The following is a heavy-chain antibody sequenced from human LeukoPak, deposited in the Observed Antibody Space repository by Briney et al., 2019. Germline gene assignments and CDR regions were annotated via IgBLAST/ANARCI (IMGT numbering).Heavy chain of an antibody. V-gene: IGHV3-23*01. CDR3: AKAIVVVITTLGY. Sequence: GGSLRLSCAAPGFTFSSYAMSWVRQAPGKGLEWVSAISGSGGSTYYADSVKGRFTISRDNSKNTLYLQMNSLRAEDTAVYYCAKAIVVVITTLGYWGQGTLVTVSS. CDR2: ISGSGGST. D-gene: IGHD3-22*01. CDR1: GFTFSSYA. J-gene: IGHJ4*02.